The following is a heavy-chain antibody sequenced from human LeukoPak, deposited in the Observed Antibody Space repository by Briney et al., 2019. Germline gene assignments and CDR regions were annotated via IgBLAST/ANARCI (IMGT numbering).Heavy chain of an antibody. D-gene: IGHD6-13*01. CDR2: IYTVGST. CDR3: ARTAAAALYYFDY. Sequence: PSETLSLTCTVSGGSISSYYWSWIRQPAGKGLEWIGRIYTVGSTNYNPSLKSRVTISVDKSKNQFSLKLSSVTAADTAVYYCARTAAAALYYFDYWGQGTLVTVSS. V-gene: IGHV4-4*07. J-gene: IGHJ4*02. CDR1: GGSISSYY.